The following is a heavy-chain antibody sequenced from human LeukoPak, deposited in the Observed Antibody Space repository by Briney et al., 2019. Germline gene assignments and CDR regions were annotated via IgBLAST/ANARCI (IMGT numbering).Heavy chain of an antibody. D-gene: IGHD2-8*01. V-gene: IGHV3-74*01. Sequence: GGSLRLSCAASGFTFSNYWMHWVRQAPGKGLVWVSRINPDGSSTDHADSVKGRFTISRDNARNTLYLQMNSLRVEDTAIYYCVRGTNDWTGIDYWGQGTLVTVS. J-gene: IGHJ4*02. CDR1: GFTFSNYW. CDR3: VRGTNDWTGIDY. CDR2: INPDGSST.